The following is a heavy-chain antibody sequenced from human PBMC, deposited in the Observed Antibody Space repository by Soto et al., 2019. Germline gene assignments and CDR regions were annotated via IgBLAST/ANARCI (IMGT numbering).Heavy chain of an antibody. V-gene: IGHV3-23*01. J-gene: IGHJ4*02. CDR1: GFTFSTYA. CDR2: ISASGGSI. Sequence: EVQLLESGGGLVQPGGSLRLSCSASGFTFSTYAMNWVRQAPGKGLEWVSSISASGGSIYYVDSVKGRFTISRDNSKNTLYLQVNSLRAEDMAVYYCAKGLGAAAKGDSFDYWGQGTLVTVSS. D-gene: IGHD2-2*01. CDR3: AKGLGAAAKGDSFDY.